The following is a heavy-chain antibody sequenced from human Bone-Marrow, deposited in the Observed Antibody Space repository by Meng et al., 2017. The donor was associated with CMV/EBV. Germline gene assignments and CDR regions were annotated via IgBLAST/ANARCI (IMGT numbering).Heavy chain of an antibody. CDR2: ISSSSTI. J-gene: IGHJ3*02. V-gene: IGHV3-69-1*01. D-gene: IGHD3-3*01. CDR3: ARRDFGNAFDI. CDR1: GFTFSDYY. Sequence: GGSLRLSCAASGFTFSDYYMNWVRQAPGKGLEWVSSISSSSTIYYADSVKGRFTISRDNSKNTLFLQMNSLRAEDTAVYYCARRDFGNAFDIWDQGTMVTVSS.